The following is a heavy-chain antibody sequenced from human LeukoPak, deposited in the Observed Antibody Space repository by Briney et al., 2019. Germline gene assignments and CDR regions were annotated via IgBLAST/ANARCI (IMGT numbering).Heavy chain of an antibody. V-gene: IGHV1-69*05. CDR1: GGTFSSYA. J-gene: IGHJ6*03. Sequence: SVKVSCKASGGTFSSYAISWVRQAPGQGLEWMGGIIPTFGTANYAQKFQGRVTITTDESTSTAYMELSSLRSEDTAVYYCARGGYSSGHYYYYYMDVWGKGTTVTVSS. CDR3: ARGGYSSGHYYYYYMDV. CDR2: IIPTFGTA. D-gene: IGHD6-25*01.